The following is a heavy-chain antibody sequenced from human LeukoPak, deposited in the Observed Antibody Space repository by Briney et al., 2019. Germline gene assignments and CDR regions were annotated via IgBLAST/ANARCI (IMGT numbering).Heavy chain of an antibody. Sequence: SETLSLTCTVSGGSISSYYWSWIRQPAGKGLESIGHISTSGSTNYNPSLKSRVTMSVDTSKNQFSLKLSSVTAADTAVYYCARGRVSSSTWYSTYYYYFYMDVWGKGTTVTVSS. J-gene: IGHJ6*03. D-gene: IGHD6-13*01. CDR2: ISTSGST. CDR1: GGSISSYY. CDR3: ARGRVSSSTWYSTYYYYFYMDV. V-gene: IGHV4-4*07.